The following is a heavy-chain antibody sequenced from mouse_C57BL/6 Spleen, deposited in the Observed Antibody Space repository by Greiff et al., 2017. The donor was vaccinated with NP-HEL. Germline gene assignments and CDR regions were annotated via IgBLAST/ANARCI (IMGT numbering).Heavy chain of an antibody. Sequence: VQLQQSGAELAKPGASVKLSCKASGYTFTSYWMHWVKQRPGQGLEWIGYINPSSGYTKYNQKFKDKATLTADKSSSTAYMQLSSLTYEDSAVYYCARSEPIYYGYDRFAYWGQGTLVTVSA. CDR3: ARSEPIYYGYDRFAY. J-gene: IGHJ3*01. CDR2: INPSSGYT. CDR1: GYTFTSYW. V-gene: IGHV1-7*01. D-gene: IGHD2-2*01.